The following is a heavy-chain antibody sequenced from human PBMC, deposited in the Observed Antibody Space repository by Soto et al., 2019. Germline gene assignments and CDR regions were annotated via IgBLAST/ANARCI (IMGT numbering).Heavy chain of an antibody. CDR2: ISYDGNTE. V-gene: IGHV3-30*18. J-gene: IGHJ6*02. CDR1: GFTFKSSG. CDR3: AKLGFTIDHTDV. D-gene: IGHD3-10*01. Sequence: GGSLRLSCAASGFTFKSSGMHWVRQAPVKWLEWVAVISYDGNTEYYADSVKGRFTISRDNSKNTVYLQMNSLRPEDKAVYYCAKLGFTIDHTDVWGQGXTVTVYS.